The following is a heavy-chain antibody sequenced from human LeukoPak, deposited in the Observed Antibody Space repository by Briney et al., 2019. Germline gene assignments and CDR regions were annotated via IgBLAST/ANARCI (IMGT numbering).Heavy chain of an antibody. D-gene: IGHD2-15*01. Sequence: GESLKISYKGSGYSFTSYWIGWVRQMPGKGLEWMGIIYPGDSDTRYSPSFQGQVTISADKSISTAYLQWSSLKASDTAMYYCARRLVVVAATSFDWFDPWGQGTLVTVSS. V-gene: IGHV5-51*01. CDR3: ARRLVVVAATSFDWFDP. CDR2: IYPGDSDT. J-gene: IGHJ5*02. CDR1: GYSFTSYW.